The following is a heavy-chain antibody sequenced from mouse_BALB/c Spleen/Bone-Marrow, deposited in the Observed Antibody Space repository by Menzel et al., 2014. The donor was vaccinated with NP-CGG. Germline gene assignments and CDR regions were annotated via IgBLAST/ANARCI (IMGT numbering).Heavy chain of an antibody. CDR1: GYSFTGYF. V-gene: IGHV1-37*01. Sequence: EVMLVESGPELVKPGASVKISCMASGYSFTGYFMNWVKQRHGKSLEWFGRINPYNGDTFYNQKFKGKATLTVDKSSSTAHMERLSLTAEDSAVYYCGSRGNYDEGRYWGQGTSVTVSS. CDR3: GSRGNYDEGRY. J-gene: IGHJ4*01. CDR2: INPYNGDT. D-gene: IGHD2-1*01.